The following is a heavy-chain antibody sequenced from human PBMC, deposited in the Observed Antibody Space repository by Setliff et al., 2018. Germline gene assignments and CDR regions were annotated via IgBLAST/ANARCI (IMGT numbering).Heavy chain of an antibody. CDR3: AREVVVVKSAINYYYYMDV. J-gene: IGHJ6*03. Sequence: ASVKVSCKASGGTFSSYGISWVRQAPGQGLEWLGGTIPNFGTTSYAQKFQGRVTITTDESTNTAYMELSSLRSDDTAVFYCAREVVVVKSAINYYYYMDVWGKGTTVTVSS. CDR2: TIPNFGTT. CDR1: GGTFSSYG. V-gene: IGHV1-69*05. D-gene: IGHD2-2*01.